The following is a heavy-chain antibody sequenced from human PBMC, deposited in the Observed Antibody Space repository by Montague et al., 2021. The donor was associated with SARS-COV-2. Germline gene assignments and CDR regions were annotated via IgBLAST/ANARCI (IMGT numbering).Heavy chain of an antibody. Sequence: FLRLSCAASGFTFSNSWMNWLRQAPGKGLEWVANIKYDESEKSYVDSVEGRFTISRDNAKNSLYLQMNGLRVEDTAVYYCARGGFYCFDSWGQGTLVTVSS. CDR1: GFTFSNSW. V-gene: IGHV3-7*01. J-gene: IGHJ4*02. CDR2: IKYDESEK. D-gene: IGHD5-12*01. CDR3: ARGGFYCFDS.